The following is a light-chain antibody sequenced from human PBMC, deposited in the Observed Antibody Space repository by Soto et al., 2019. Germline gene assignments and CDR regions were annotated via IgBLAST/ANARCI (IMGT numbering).Light chain of an antibody. J-gene: IGKJ1*01. Sequence: DIVMTQSPLSLPVTPGEPASISCRSSQSLLHSDGYNYLDWYLQKPGQSPQLLIYLGSNRASGVPDRFSGSGSGTDFTLRISRVEAEDVGVYDCMQALQLRTFGQGTKVDI. CDR2: LGS. CDR1: QSLLHSDGYNY. V-gene: IGKV2-28*01. CDR3: MQALQLRT.